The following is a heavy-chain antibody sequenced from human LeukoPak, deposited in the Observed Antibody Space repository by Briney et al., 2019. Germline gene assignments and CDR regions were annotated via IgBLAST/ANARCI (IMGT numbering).Heavy chain of an antibody. CDR2: INHSGST. Sequence: SETLSLTCAVYGGSFSGYYWSWIRQPPGKGPEWIGEINHSGSTNYNPSLNSRVTISVDTSKNQFSLKLSSVTAADTAVYYCARAGYGAFRIFDLWGRGTLVTVSS. D-gene: IGHD4-17*01. J-gene: IGHJ2*01. CDR3: ARAGYGAFRIFDL. V-gene: IGHV4-34*01. CDR1: GGSFSGYY.